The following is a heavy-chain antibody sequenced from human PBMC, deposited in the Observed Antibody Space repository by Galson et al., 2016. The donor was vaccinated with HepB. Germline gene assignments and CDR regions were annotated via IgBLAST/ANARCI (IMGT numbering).Heavy chain of an antibody. CDR2: ISSGSNYI. J-gene: IGHJ3*01. Sequence: LRLSCAASGFTFSGYSMNWVRQAPGKGLEWVSSISSGSNYIHCADSVKGRFTISRDNSKNTLYPQMNSLKVEDTAVYFCVKDRASRLISRGWLVHDAFDLWGHGTTVIVSS. D-gene: IGHD6-19*01. CDR1: GFTFSGYS. V-gene: IGHV3-21*04. CDR3: VKDRASRLISRGWLVHDAFDL.